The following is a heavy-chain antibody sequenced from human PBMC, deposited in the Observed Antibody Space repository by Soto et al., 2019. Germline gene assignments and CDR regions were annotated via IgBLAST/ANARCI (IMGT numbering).Heavy chain of an antibody. Sequence: QVQLQESGPGLVKPSETLSLTCTVSGGSISSYYWSWIRQPPGKGLEWIGYIYYSGSTDYNPSLKSLVTISVDTSKNQLSLKLSSVTAADTAVYYCARRYERYFDFWGQGTLVTVSS. CDR3: ARRYERYFDF. J-gene: IGHJ4*02. CDR1: GGSISSYY. CDR2: IYYSGST. D-gene: IGHD5-12*01. V-gene: IGHV4-59*08.